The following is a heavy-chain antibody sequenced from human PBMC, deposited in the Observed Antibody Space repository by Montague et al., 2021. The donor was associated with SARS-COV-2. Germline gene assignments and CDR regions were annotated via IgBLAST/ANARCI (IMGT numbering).Heavy chain of an antibody. Sequence: SETLPLTCTVSGGSISSSGYYWGWIRQPPGKGLEWIGSIYYSGNTYYSPSLQSRVTISVDTSKNQFSLRLNSMTAADTAVYYCARLPPYRFNSNGHYYNAFDIWGQGTMATVSS. CDR2: IYYSGNT. D-gene: IGHD3-22*01. CDR1: GGSISSSGYY. CDR3: ARLPPYRFNSNGHYYNAFDI. J-gene: IGHJ3*02. V-gene: IGHV4-39*01.